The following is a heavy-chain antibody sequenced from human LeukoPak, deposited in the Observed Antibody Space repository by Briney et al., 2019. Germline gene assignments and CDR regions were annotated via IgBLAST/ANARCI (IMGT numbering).Heavy chain of an antibody. CDR3: ARDTDDFWSGYFPPLGY. V-gene: IGHV3-53*01. D-gene: IGHD3-3*01. CDR2: IYSGGST. Sequence: GGSLRLSCAASGFTVSSNYMSWVRQAPGKGLEWVSVIYSGGSTYYADSVKGRFTISRDSSKNTLYLQMNSLRAEDTAVYYCARDTDDFWSGYFPPLGYWGQGTLVTVSS. J-gene: IGHJ4*02. CDR1: GFTVSSNY.